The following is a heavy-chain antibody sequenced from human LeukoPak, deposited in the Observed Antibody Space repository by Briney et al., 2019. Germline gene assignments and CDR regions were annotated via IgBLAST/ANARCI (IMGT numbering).Heavy chain of an antibody. J-gene: IGHJ6*03. V-gene: IGHV1-2*02. CDR1: GYTFTGYY. Sequence: ASVKVSCKASGYTFTGYYMHWVRQAPGQGLEWMGWINPNSGGTNYAQKFQGRVTMTRDTSISTAYMELSRLRSDDTAVYYCARDGVVRGVRYYYYMDVWGKGTTVTISS. D-gene: IGHD3-10*01. CDR3: ARDGVVRGVRYYYYMDV. CDR2: INPNSGGT.